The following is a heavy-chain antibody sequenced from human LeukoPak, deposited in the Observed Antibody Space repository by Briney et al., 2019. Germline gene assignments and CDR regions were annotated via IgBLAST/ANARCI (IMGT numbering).Heavy chain of an antibody. V-gene: IGHV1-8*03. D-gene: IGHD3/OR15-3a*01. CDR3: ARSEDFGLVILDY. CDR2: MNPNSGNT. Sequence: ASVKVSCKASGYTFTSYDINWVRQATGQGLEWMGWMNPNSGNTGYAQKFQGRVTITRNTSISTAYMELSSLRSEDTAVYYCARSEDFGLVILDYWGQGTLVTVSS. CDR1: GYTFTSYD. J-gene: IGHJ4*02.